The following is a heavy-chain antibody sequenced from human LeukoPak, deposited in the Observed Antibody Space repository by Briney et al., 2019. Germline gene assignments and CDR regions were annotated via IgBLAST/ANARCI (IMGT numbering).Heavy chain of an antibody. J-gene: IGHJ4*02. CDR3: ARGVTGWFGGFDY. D-gene: IGHD3-16*01. CDR1: GGSISSSGYY. V-gene: IGHV4-31*03. CDR2: IYYSGNT. Sequence: PSETLSLTCTVSGGSISSSGYYWSRIRQHPGKGLEWIGYIYYSGNTDYNPSLKSRVTISMDTSQNQFSLRLSSVTAADTAVYYCARGVTGWFGGFDYWGQGTLVTVSS.